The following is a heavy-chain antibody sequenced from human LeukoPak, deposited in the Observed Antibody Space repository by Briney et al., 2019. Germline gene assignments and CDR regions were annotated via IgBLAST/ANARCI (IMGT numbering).Heavy chain of an antibody. CDR2: TYYRTRWYF. Sequence: SQTLSLTCAISGDSVSNDGASWNWIRQSPSRGLEWLGRTYYRTRWYFDYAVSVRSRATINPDTSKNQFSLQLDSVTPEDTAVYYCARGGAGWYVSVFDPWGQGTLVTVSS. CDR1: GDSVSNDGAS. V-gene: IGHV6-1*01. D-gene: IGHD6-19*01. J-gene: IGHJ5*02. CDR3: ARGGAGWYVSVFDP.